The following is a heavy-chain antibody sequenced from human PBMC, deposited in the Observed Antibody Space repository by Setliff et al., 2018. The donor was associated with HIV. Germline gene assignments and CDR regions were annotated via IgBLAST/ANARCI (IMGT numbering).Heavy chain of an antibody. CDR2: INHSGST. D-gene: IGHD3-22*01. V-gene: IGHV4-34*01. CDR3: ARGGGYDRSGYYPFDY. CDR1: GGSLSGYH. Sequence: TLSLTCAVYGGSLSGYHWSWIRQSPEKGPEWIGEINHSGSTNYNPSLKSRVTMSVDTSKNQFSLKLSSVTAADTAVYYCARGGGYDRSGYYPFDYWGQGTPVTVSS. J-gene: IGHJ4*02.